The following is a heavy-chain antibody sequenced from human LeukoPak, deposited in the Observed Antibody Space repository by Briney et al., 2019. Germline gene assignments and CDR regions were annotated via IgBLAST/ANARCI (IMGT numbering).Heavy chain of an antibody. CDR3: ARDAAHSGHYSGSFY. CDR1: GFSFSSYS. Sequence: GGSPRLSCAASGFSFSSYSMNWARQSPGKGLEWDPYISSSSSTISYADSVKGRFTISRDNAKNSLYLQMNSLRAEDTAVYYFARDAAHSGHYSGSFYWGQGTLVTVSS. J-gene: IGHJ4*02. D-gene: IGHD4-17*01. V-gene: IGHV3-48*01. CDR2: ISSSSSTI.